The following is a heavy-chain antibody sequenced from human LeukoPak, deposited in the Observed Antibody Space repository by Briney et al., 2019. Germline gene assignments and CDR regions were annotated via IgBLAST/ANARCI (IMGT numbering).Heavy chain of an antibody. Sequence: GESLKISCMGSGYTFITYWIGWVRQMPGKGLEWMGIIYPGDSDTRYSPSFQGQVTISADKSISTAYLQWSSLKASDTAMYYCARRLSRDIIAAAGTFDYWGQGTLVTVSS. V-gene: IGHV5-51*01. CDR1: GYTFITYW. CDR3: ARRLSRDIIAAAGTFDY. CDR2: IYPGDSDT. J-gene: IGHJ4*02. D-gene: IGHD6-13*01.